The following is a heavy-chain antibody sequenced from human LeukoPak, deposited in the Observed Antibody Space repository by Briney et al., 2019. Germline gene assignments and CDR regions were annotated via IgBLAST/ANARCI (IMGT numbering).Heavy chain of an antibody. D-gene: IGHD3-10*01. CDR2: IYYSGST. CDR3: AREDYYGSGSYYKSFDY. CDR1: GGSISTYD. V-gene: IGHV4-59*01. Sequence: SETLSLTCTVSGGSISTYDWSWVRQPPAKGLEWIGYIYYSGSTNYNPSLKSRVTISVDTSKNQFSLKLSSVTAADTAVYYCAREDYYGSGSYYKSFDYWGQGTLVTVSS. J-gene: IGHJ4*02.